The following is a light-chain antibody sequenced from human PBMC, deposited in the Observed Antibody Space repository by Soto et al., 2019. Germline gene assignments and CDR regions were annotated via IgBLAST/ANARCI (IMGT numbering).Light chain of an antibody. V-gene: IGLV1-40*01. CDR1: SSNIGAGYD. Sequence: QSALTQPPSVSGAPGQRVTVSCSGSSSNIGAGYDVHWYQQLPGTAPKLLISANSNRPSGVPDRFSGSKSGTSASLAITGLQAEDEAEYYCQSYEGSLGGFYVFGTGTKVTVL. CDR2: ANS. J-gene: IGLJ1*01. CDR3: QSYEGSLGGFYV.